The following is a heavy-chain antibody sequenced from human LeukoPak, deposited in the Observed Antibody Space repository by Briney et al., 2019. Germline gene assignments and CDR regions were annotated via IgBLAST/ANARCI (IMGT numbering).Heavy chain of an antibody. CDR2: IYTSGST. D-gene: IGHD3-10*01. Sequence: PSQTLSLTCTVSGGSITSGSYYWSWIRQPAGKGLEWIGRIYTSGSTNYNPSLKSRVTISVDTSKNQFSLKLSSVTAADTAVYYCARVIRGVINEGWFDPWGQGTLVTVSS. J-gene: IGHJ5*02. V-gene: IGHV4-61*02. CDR1: GGSITSGSYY. CDR3: ARVIRGVINEGWFDP.